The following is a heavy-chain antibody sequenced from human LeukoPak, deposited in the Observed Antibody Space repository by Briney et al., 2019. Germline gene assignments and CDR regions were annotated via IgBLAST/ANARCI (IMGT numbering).Heavy chain of an antibody. CDR3: ARLDDSSGYLH. CDR2: IYYSGST. Sequence: SETLSLTCTVSGGSISSSSYYWGWIRQPPGKGLEWIGSIYYSGSTYYNPSLKSRVTISVDTSKNQFSLKLSSVTAADTAVYYCARLDDSSGYLHWGQGTLVTVSP. CDR1: GGSISSSSYY. D-gene: IGHD3-22*01. J-gene: IGHJ4*02. V-gene: IGHV4-39*01.